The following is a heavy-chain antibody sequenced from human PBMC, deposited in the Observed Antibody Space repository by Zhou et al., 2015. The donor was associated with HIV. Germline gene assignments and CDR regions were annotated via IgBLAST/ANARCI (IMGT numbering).Heavy chain of an antibody. V-gene: IGHV1-69*12. J-gene: IGHJ6*02. CDR2: IIPIFGTA. CDR1: GGTFSSYA. CDR3: ASLITMVRGVVGGYYYGMDV. D-gene: IGHD3-10*01. Sequence: QVQLVQSGAEVKKPGSSVKVSCKASGGTFSSYAISWVRQAPGQGLEWMGGIIPIFGTANYAQKFQGRVTITADESTSTAYMELSSLRSEDTAVYYCASLITMVRGVVGGYYYGMDVWGQGTTVTVSS.